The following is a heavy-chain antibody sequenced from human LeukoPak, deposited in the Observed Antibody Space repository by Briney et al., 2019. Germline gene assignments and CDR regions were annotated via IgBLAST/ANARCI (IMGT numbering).Heavy chain of an antibody. D-gene: IGHD3-16*02. CDR3: ARDGVWGSYRPRYFDY. CDR1: GFTFSSYG. Sequence: GGSLRLSCGASGFTFSSYGMSWVRQAPGKGLEWVSYISSSSSSIYYADSVKGRFTISRDNAKNSLYLQMNSLRAEDTAVYYCARDGVWGSYRPRYFDYWGQGTLVTVSS. V-gene: IGHV3-48*01. J-gene: IGHJ4*02. CDR2: ISSSSSSI.